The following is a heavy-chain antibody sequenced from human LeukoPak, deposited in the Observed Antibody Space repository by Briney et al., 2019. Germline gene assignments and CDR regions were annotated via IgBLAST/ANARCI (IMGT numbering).Heavy chain of an antibody. CDR1: GITLSSAS. V-gene: IGHV3-21*01. Sequence: PGGSLRLSCSASGITLSSASMNRVRQAPGKGLEWVSYIDSTSTYMLYADSVKGRFTISRDNAKNALYLQMNSLRAEDTAVYYCARDTSGSNVITYFDYWGQGTPVTVSS. CDR3: ARDTSGSNVITYFDY. J-gene: IGHJ4*02. D-gene: IGHD3-10*01. CDR2: IDSTSTYM.